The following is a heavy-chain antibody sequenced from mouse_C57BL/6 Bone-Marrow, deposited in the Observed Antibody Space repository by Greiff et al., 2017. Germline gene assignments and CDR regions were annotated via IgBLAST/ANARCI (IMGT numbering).Heavy chain of an antibody. Sequence: EVKLVESGGGLVQPGGSLSLSCAASGFTFTDYYMSWVRQPPGKALEWLGFIRNKANGYTTEYSASVKGRFTISRDNSQSILYLQMNALRAEDSATYYCARYCDYYAMDYWGQGTSVTVSS. V-gene: IGHV7-3*01. CDR2: IRNKANGYTT. CDR3: ARYCDYYAMDY. J-gene: IGHJ4*01. CDR1: GFTFTDYY.